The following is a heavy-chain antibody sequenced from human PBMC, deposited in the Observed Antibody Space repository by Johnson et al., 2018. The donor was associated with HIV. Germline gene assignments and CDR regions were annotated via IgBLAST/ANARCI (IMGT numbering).Heavy chain of an antibody. CDR2: IKQDGSEK. J-gene: IGHJ3*02. CDR1: GFTFDDYG. V-gene: IGHV3-7*01. Sequence: QLVESGGGVVRPGGSLRLSCAASGFTFDDYGMSWVRQAPGKGLEWVANIKQDGSEKYYVDSVKGRFTISRDNAKNSLYLQMNSLRTEDTAVYYCARIRVAVITEVGAFDIWGQGTMVTVSS. D-gene: IGHD3-22*01. CDR3: ARIRVAVITEVGAFDI.